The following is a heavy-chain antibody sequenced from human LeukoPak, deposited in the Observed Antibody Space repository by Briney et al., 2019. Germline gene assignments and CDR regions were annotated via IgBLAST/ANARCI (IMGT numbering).Heavy chain of an antibody. V-gene: IGHV3-23*01. CDR1: GFIFSNYA. D-gene: IGHD2-2*01. CDR2: VSGDGVRT. J-gene: IGHJ4*02. CDR3: AKEQDHQLLLSPFDY. Sequence: PGGSLRLSCTGFIFSNYAVSWVRQAPGKGLEWVSAVSGDGVRTFYADSVKGRFTISRENSMGTLSLQMNSLRAEDTAVYYCAKEQDHQLLLSPFDYWGQGILVTVSS.